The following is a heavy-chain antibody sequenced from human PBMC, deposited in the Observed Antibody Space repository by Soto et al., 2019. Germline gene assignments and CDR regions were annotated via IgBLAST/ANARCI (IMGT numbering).Heavy chain of an antibody. CDR1: GFTFGDCA. Sequence: GSLRLSCTASGFTFGDCAVSWFRQAPERGLEWVGFIRSKTDGGTTDYAAPVKGRFTISRDDSKNTLYLQMNSLKTEDTAVYYCTTTKGIVATIMPDYYYGMDVWGQGTTVTVS. D-gene: IGHD5-12*01. V-gene: IGHV3-49*03. J-gene: IGHJ6*02. CDR3: TTTKGIVATIMPDYYYGMDV. CDR2: IRSKTDGGTT.